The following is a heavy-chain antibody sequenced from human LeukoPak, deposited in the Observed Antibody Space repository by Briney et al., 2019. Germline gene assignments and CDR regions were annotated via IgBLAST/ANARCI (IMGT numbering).Heavy chain of an antibody. Sequence: PGGSLRLSCAASGFTFSSYSMNWVRQAPGKGLEWVSSISSSSSYIYYADSVKGRFTISRDNAKNSLYLQMNSLRAEDTAVYYCARGAVAGTGVKYRGQGTLVTVSS. CDR2: ISSSSSYI. CDR1: GFTFSSYS. V-gene: IGHV3-21*01. J-gene: IGHJ4*02. D-gene: IGHD6-19*01. CDR3: ARGAVAGTGVKY.